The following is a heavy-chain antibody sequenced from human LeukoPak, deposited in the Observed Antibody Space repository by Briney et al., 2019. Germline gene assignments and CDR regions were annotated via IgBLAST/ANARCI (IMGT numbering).Heavy chain of an antibody. V-gene: IGHV3-30*04. CDR3: ARGDFDY. J-gene: IGHJ4*02. Sequence: GGSLRLSCAASEFTFSSYAMHWVRQAPGKGLEWVAVISYDGSNKYYADSVKGRFTIFRDNSKNTLYLQMNSLRAEDTAVYYCARGDFDYWGQGTLVTVSS. CDR2: ISYDGSNK. CDR1: EFTFSSYA.